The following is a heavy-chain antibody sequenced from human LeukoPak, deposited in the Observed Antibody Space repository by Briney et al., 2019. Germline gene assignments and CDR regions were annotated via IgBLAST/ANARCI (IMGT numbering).Heavy chain of an antibody. CDR1: GGSISSNY. CDR3: ARRRVYDILTGYAGSDI. Sequence: SETLSLTCTVSGGSISSNYWSWIRQPPGKGLEWIGYIYYSGNTNYNPSLKSRVTISVDTSKNQVSLKLSSVTAADTAVYYCARRRVYDILTGYAGSDIWGQGTMVTVSS. CDR2: IYYSGNT. V-gene: IGHV4-59*08. D-gene: IGHD3-9*01. J-gene: IGHJ3*02.